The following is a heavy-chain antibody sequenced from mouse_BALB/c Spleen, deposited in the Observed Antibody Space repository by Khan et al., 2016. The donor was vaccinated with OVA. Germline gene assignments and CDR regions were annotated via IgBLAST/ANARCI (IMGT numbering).Heavy chain of an antibody. CDR1: GYSITSDYV. CDR3: ARLLTITTVVATDFDY. CDR2: ISYSGRT. Sequence: EVQLLESGPGLVKPSQSLSLSCTVTGYSITSDYVWNWIRPFPGNKLEWMGYISYSGRTSYNPSLKSRISISRDTSQNPFFLPFNSVTPEDTATYDSARLLTITTVVATDFDYWGQGTTLTVSS. V-gene: IGHV3-2*02. D-gene: IGHD1-1*01. J-gene: IGHJ2*01.